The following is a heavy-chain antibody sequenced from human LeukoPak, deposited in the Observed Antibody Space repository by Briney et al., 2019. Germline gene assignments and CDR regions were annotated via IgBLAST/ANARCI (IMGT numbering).Heavy chain of an antibody. Sequence: PGGSLRLSCAASGFTVSSNYMSWVRQAPGKGLEWVSVIYSGGSTYYADSVKGRFTISRDNSKNTLYLQMNSLRAEDTAVYYCASTPAGGNSYGYGYWGQGTLVTVSS. CDR3: ASTPAGGNSYGYGY. J-gene: IGHJ4*02. CDR2: IYSGGST. V-gene: IGHV3-53*01. D-gene: IGHD5-18*01. CDR1: GFTVSSNY.